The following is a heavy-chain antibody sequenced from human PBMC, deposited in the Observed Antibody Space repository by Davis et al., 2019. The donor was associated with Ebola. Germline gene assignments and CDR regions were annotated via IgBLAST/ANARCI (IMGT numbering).Heavy chain of an antibody. J-gene: IGHJ5*02. V-gene: IGHV4-39*07. CDR1: GGSISSSSYY. Sequence: SETLSLTCTVSGGSISSSSYYWGWIRQPPGKGLEWIGSIYYIGSTYYNPSLKSRVTISVDKSKNQFSLKLSSVTAADTAVYYCAREYCSSTSCHNWFDPWGQGTLVTVSS. CDR3: AREYCSSTSCHNWFDP. D-gene: IGHD2-2*01. CDR2: IYYIGST.